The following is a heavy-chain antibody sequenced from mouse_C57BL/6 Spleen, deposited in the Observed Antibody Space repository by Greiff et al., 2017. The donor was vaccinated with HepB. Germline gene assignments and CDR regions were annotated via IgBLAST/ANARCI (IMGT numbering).Heavy chain of an antibody. D-gene: IGHD3-2*02. CDR3: ARWGSSGYETYYFDY. Sequence: VQLKESGAELVKPGASVKLSCTASGFNIKDYYMHWVKQRTEQGLEWIGRIDPEDGETKYAPKFQGKATITADTSSNKAYLQLSSLTSEDTAVYYCARWGSSGYETYYFDYWGQGTTLTVSS. CDR1: GFNIKDYY. V-gene: IGHV14-2*01. J-gene: IGHJ2*01. CDR2: IDPEDGET.